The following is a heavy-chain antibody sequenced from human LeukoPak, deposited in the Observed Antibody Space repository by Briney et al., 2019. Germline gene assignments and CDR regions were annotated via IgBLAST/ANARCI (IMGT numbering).Heavy chain of an antibody. J-gene: IGHJ5*02. CDR3: ARKEGLLWFGELLDWFDP. D-gene: IGHD3-10*01. CDR1: GYTFTSYD. Sequence: ASVKVSCKASGYTFTSYDINWVRQATGQGLEWMGWMNPNSGITGYAQKFQGRVTMTRNTSISTACMELSSLRSEDTAVYYCARKEGLLWFGELLDWFDPWGQGTLVTVSS. V-gene: IGHV1-8*01. CDR2: MNPNSGIT.